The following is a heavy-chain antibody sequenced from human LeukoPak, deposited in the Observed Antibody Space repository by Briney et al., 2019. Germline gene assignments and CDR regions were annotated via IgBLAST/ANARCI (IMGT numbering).Heavy chain of an antibody. CDR1: GFSLSTSGVG. D-gene: IGHD2-15*01. CDR3: AHRLASHVVAAASFDY. Sequence: SGPTLVNPTQTLTLTCTFSGFSLSTSGVGVGWIRQPPGKALEWLALIYWNDDKRYSPSLKSRLTITKDTSKNQVVLTMTNMDPVDTATYDCAHRLASHVVAAASFDYWGQGTLVTVSS. CDR2: IYWNDDK. J-gene: IGHJ4*02. V-gene: IGHV2-5*01.